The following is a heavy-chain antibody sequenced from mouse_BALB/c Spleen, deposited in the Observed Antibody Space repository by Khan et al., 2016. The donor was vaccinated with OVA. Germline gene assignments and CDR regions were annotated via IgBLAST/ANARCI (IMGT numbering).Heavy chain of an antibody. CDR2: ILPGSGSR. CDR1: GYTFSGYW. Sequence: QIQLVQSGAELMKPGASVKISCKATGYTFSGYWLEWVKQRPGHGLEWIGEILPGSGSRNYNEKFKGKATLTADISSKTTYMQLSSLTSEDSAVYYCARVNYGTRDYFDYWGQGTTLTVSS. V-gene: IGHV1-9*01. CDR3: ARVNYGTRDYFDY. D-gene: IGHD1-1*01. J-gene: IGHJ2*01.